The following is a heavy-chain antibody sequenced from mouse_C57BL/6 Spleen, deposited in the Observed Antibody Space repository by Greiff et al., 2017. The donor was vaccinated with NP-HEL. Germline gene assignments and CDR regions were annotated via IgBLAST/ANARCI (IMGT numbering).Heavy chain of an antibody. CDR2: IRSKSNNYAT. CDR1: GFSFNTYA. Sequence: GGGLVQPKGSLTLSCAASGFSFNTYAMNWVRQAPGKGLEWVARIRSKSNNYATYYADSVKDRFTISRDDSESMLYLQMNNLKTEDTAMYYCVRHEAIYYYGSRDYYAMDYWGQGTSVTVSS. D-gene: IGHD1-1*01. CDR3: VRHEAIYYYGSRDYYAMDY. V-gene: IGHV10-1*01. J-gene: IGHJ4*01.